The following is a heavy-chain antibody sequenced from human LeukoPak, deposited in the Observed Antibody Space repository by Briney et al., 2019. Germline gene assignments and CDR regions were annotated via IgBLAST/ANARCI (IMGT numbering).Heavy chain of an antibody. CDR1: GFTFSSYG. CDR3: ARDRYVKYYFDY. Sequence: PGGSLRLSCAASGFTFSSYGMHWVRQAPGKGLEWVAVISYDGSNKYYADSVKGRFTISRDNSKNTLYLQMNSLRAEDTAVYYCARDRYVKYYFDYWGQGTLVTVSS. V-gene: IGHV3-30*03. D-gene: IGHD3-16*01. CDR2: ISYDGSNK. J-gene: IGHJ4*02.